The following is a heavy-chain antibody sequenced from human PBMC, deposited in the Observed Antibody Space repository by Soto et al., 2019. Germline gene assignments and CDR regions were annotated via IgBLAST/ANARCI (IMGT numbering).Heavy chain of an antibody. CDR2: IYPSDSDT. D-gene: IGHD3-3*01. CDR1: GYNFAVYW. CDR3: ARGGVSTRTFDY. Sequence: QCLNLSCTGSGYNFAVYWIAWVRPMPGKGLELMGIIYPSDSDTRYRPSFQGQVTISADKSISSAYLQWSSLRASDTAMYYCARGGVSTRTFDYWGQGTLVTVS. J-gene: IGHJ4*02. V-gene: IGHV5-51*01.